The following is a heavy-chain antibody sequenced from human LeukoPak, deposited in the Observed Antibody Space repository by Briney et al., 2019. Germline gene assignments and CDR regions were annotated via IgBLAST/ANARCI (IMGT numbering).Heavy chain of an antibody. D-gene: IGHD2-15*01. CDR3: ARSLGYCSGGSCYSSWFDP. V-gene: IGHV5-51*01. CDR1: GYIFTSYW. J-gene: IGHJ5*02. CDR2: IYPGDSDT. Sequence: GESLKISCQGSGYIFTSYWIGWGRQLPGKGLEWMGIIYPGDSDTRYSPSFQGQVTISADKSISTAYLQWSSLKASDTAMYYCARSLGYCSGGSCYSSWFDPWGQGTLVTVSS.